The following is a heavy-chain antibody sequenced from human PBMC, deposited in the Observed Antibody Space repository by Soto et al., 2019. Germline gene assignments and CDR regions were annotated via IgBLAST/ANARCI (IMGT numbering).Heavy chain of an antibody. CDR2: IIPIFGTA. CDR3: ARRPRGGYCSSTSSRNRNYYYYGMDV. D-gene: IGHD2-2*01. J-gene: IGHJ6*04. CDR1: GGTFSSYA. V-gene: IGHV1-69*01. Sequence: QVQLVQSGAEVKKPGSSVKVSCKASGGTFSSYAISWVRQAPGQGLEWMGGIIPIFGTANYAQKFQGRVKITGDEATGTAYVGLNGLRSEDTAVYYCARRPRGGYCSSTSSRNRNYYYYGMDVWGKGTTVTVSS.